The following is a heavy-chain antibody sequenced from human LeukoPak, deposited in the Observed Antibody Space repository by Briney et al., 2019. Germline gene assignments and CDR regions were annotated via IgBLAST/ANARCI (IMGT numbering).Heavy chain of an antibody. Sequence: GGSLRLSCAASGFTFSSYGMHWVRQAPGKGLEWVAVISYDGSNKYYADSVKGRFTISRDNAKNSLYLQMNSLRAEDTAVYYCARDLRYYYDSSGSNYWGQGTLVTVSS. V-gene: IGHV3-30*03. CDR1: GFTFSSYG. J-gene: IGHJ4*02. D-gene: IGHD3-22*01. CDR2: ISYDGSNK. CDR3: ARDLRYYYDSSGSNY.